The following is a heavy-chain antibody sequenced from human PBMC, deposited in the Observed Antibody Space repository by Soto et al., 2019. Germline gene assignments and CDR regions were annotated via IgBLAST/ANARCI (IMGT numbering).Heavy chain of an antibody. D-gene: IGHD3-10*01. Sequence: EVQLVESGGGLVQPGGSLRLSCAASGFTFSSYAMHWVRQAPGKGLEYVSAISSNGGSTYYANSVKGRFTISRDNSKNTLYLQMGSLRAEDMAVYYCARDLLGSSDYWGQGTLVTVSS. V-gene: IGHV3-64*01. CDR1: GFTFSSYA. J-gene: IGHJ4*02. CDR3: ARDLLGSSDY. CDR2: ISSNGGST.